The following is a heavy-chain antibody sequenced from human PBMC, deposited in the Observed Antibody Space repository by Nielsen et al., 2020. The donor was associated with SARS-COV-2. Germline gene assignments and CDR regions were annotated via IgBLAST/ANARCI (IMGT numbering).Heavy chain of an antibody. J-gene: IGHJ3*02. V-gene: IGHV3-73*01. D-gene: IGHD1-26*01. CDR3: TRVNPTSGSWFDAFDI. CDR2: IRSKANDYAT. CDR1: GFTFSDSS. Sequence: GESLKISCAASGFTFSDSSMRWVRQASGKGLEWLGRIRSKANDYATEYPASVKGRFIISRDDSKNMAYLLMNSLKIDDTAVYYCTRVNPTSGSWFDAFDIWGQGTLVTVSS.